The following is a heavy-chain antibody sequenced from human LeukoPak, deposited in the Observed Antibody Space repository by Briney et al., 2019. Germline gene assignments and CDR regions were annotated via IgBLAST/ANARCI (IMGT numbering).Heavy chain of an antibody. D-gene: IGHD6-19*01. CDR3: ARALVGYSSGAYYFDY. Sequence: ETLSLTCTVSGGSIISSSYYWGWIRQPPGKGLEWIGSIYYSGSTYYNPSLKSRVTISVDTSKNQFSLKLSSVTAADTAVYYCARALVGYSSGAYYFDYWGQGTLVTVSS. CDR2: IYYSGST. J-gene: IGHJ4*02. CDR1: GGSIISSSYY. V-gene: IGHV4-39*07.